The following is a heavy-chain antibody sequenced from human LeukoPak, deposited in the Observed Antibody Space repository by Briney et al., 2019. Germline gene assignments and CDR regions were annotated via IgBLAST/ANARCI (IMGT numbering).Heavy chain of an antibody. Sequence: ASVKVSCKASGGTFSSYAISWVRQAPGQGLEWMGRIIPIFGTANYAQRFQGRVTITTDESTSTAYMELSSLRSEDTAVYYCASDSSGYYTKAFDIWGQGTMVTVSS. J-gene: IGHJ3*02. V-gene: IGHV1-69*05. CDR3: ASDSSGYYTKAFDI. D-gene: IGHD3-22*01. CDR1: GGTFSSYA. CDR2: IIPIFGTA.